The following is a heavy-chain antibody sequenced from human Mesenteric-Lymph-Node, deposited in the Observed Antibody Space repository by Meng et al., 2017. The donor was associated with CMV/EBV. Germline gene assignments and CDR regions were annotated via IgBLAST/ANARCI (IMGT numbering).Heavy chain of an antibody. V-gene: IGHV1-2*02. CDR2: INPNSGGT. CDR1: AYTFTGYY. D-gene: IGHD6-19*01. CDR3: ARQPSDNSGWFDY. J-gene: IGHJ4*02. Sequence: ASVKVSCKASAYTFTGYYMHWVRQASGQGLELMGWINPNSGGTNYAQKFQGRVTMTRDTSVSTAYMELSRLRSDDTAVYYCARQPSDNSGWFDYWGQGTLVTVSS.